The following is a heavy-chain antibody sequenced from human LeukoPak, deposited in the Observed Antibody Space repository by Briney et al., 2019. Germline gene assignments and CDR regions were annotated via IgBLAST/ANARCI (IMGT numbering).Heavy chain of an antibody. V-gene: IGHV3-23*01. D-gene: IGHD3-3*01. Sequence: GGSLRLSCAASGFTFSTYGMTWVRQAPGKGLEWVSAISGSGGSTYYADSVKGRFTISRDNSKNTLYLQMNSLRAEDTAVYYCAKEYSIFGVGVFDYWGQGTLVTVSS. J-gene: IGHJ4*02. CDR1: GFTFSTYG. CDR3: AKEYSIFGVGVFDY. CDR2: ISGSGGST.